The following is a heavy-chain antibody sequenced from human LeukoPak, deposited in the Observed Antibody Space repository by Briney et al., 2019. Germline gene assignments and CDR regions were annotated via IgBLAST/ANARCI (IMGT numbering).Heavy chain of an antibody. CDR1: GYTFTGYY. D-gene: IGHD5-18*01. CDR3: ATLLREYSYGWWDY. CDR2: INPNSGGT. Sequence: VASVKVSCKASGYTFTGYYMHWVRQAPGQGLEWMGWINPNSGGTNSAQKFQGRVTMTRDTSIGTAYMELNRLRSDDTAVYYCATLLREYSYGWWDYWGQGTLVTVSS. J-gene: IGHJ4*02. V-gene: IGHV1-2*02.